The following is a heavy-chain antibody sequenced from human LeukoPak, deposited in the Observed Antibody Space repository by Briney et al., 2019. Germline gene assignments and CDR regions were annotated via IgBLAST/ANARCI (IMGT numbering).Heavy chain of an antibody. V-gene: IGHV1-46*01. CDR2: INPSGGST. Sequence: ASVKVSCKASGYTLTSYHMHWVRQAPGQGLEWMGIINPSGGSTSYAQKFQGRVTMTRDTSTSTVYMELSSLRSEDTAVYYCARENYSHYDFWSGYSYWGQGTLVTVSS. D-gene: IGHD3-3*01. J-gene: IGHJ4*02. CDR1: GYTLTSYH. CDR3: ARENYSHYDFWSGYSY.